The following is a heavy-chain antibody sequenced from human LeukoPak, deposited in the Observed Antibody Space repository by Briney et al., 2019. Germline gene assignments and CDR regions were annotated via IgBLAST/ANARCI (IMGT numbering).Heavy chain of an antibody. D-gene: IGHD2-21*02. CDR1: GGSVSGYY. CDR3: ARHDVVPVIRRGFDF. V-gene: IGHV4-59*08. Sequence: SETLSLTCTASGGSVSGYYWSWIRQPPGKGLEYIGYIFYTGTTLYSPSLKTRVTMSVDTSENQFSLKLSSVTAADTAVYYCARHDVVPVIRRGFDFWGQGTLVTVSS. CDR2: IFYTGTT. J-gene: IGHJ4*02.